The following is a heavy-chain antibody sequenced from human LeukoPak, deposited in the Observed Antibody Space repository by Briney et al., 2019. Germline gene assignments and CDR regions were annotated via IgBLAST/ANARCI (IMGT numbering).Heavy chain of an antibody. V-gene: IGHV3-23*01. CDR3: AKTNGYYSD. CDR2: ISGSGGTT. J-gene: IGHJ4*02. Sequence: GGSLRLSCAASGFTFSSYGMNWVRQAPGKGLEWVSGISGSGGTTYYADSVKGRFTISRDNSKNSLSLQVSSLRAEDTAVYYCAKTNGYYSDWGQGTLVTVSS. CDR1: GFTFSSYG. D-gene: IGHD3-22*01.